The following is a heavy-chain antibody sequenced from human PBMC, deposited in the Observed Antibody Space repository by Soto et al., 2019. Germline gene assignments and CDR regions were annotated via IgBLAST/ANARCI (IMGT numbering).Heavy chain of an antibody. CDR3: ATPPSATAVAGNYYFDY. Sequence: GGSLRLSCAASGFTFSSYAMSWVRQAPGKGLEWVSAISGSGGSTYYADSVKGRFTISRDNSKNTLYLRMNSLRAEDTAVYYCATPPSATAVAGNYYFDYWGQGTLVTVSS. CDR2: ISGSGGST. D-gene: IGHD6-19*01. CDR1: GFTFSSYA. J-gene: IGHJ4*02. V-gene: IGHV3-23*01.